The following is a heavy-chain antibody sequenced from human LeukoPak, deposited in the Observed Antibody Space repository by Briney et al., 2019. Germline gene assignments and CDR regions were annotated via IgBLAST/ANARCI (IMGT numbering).Heavy chain of an antibody. CDR2: ISSSGSTI. V-gene: IGHV3-11*04. CDR1: GFTFSDYY. CDR3: ARDHLVVPAADNAFDI. J-gene: IGHJ3*02. D-gene: IGHD2-2*01. Sequence: GGSLRLSCAASGFTFSDYYMSWIRQAPGKGLEWVSYISSSGSTIYYADSVKGRFTISRDNAKNSLYLQMNSLRAEDTAVYYCARDHLVVPAADNAFDIWGQGTMVTVSS.